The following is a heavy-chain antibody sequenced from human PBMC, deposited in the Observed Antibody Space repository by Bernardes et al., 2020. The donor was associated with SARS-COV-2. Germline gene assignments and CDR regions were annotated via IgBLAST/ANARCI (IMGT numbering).Heavy chain of an antibody. Sequence: SETLSLTCAVYGGSFSGYYWSWIRQPPGKGLEWIGEINHSGSTNYNPSLKSRVTISVDTSKNQFSLKLSSVTAADTAVYYCARGPCGVVVPAARLNCAFDIWGQGTMVTVSS. CDR2: INHSGST. V-gene: IGHV4-34*01. CDR3: ARGPCGVVVPAARLNCAFDI. J-gene: IGHJ3*02. CDR1: GGSFSGYY. D-gene: IGHD2-2*01.